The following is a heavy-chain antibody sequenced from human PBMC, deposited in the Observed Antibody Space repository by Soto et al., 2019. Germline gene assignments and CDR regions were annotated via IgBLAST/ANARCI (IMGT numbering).Heavy chain of an antibody. CDR3: ARAPHFWSGYSGGYGMDV. CDR1: GYTFTGYY. V-gene: IGHV1-2*04. D-gene: IGHD3-3*01. CDR2: INANSGGT. J-gene: IGHJ6*02. Sequence: QVQLVQSGAEVKKPGASVKVSCKASGYTFTGYYMHWVRQAPGQGLEWMGWINANSGGTNYEQKFQGWVTMTRDTSMSTPYMGLGRLRSDDTAVYYCARAPHFWSGYSGGYGMDVWGQGTTVTVSS.